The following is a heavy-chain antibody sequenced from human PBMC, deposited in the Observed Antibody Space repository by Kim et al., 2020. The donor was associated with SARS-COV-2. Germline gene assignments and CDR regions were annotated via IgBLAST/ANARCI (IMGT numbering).Heavy chain of an antibody. Sequence: YNPSLKSRVTISVDTSKTQFSLKLSSVTAADTAVYYCARRRGYSYGPIDYWGQGTLVTVSS. CDR3: ARRRGYSYGPIDY. J-gene: IGHJ4*02. D-gene: IGHD5-18*01. V-gene: IGHV4-39*01.